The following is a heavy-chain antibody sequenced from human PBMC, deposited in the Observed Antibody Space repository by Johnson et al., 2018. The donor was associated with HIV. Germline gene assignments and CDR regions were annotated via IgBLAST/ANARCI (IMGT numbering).Heavy chain of an antibody. J-gene: IGHJ3*02. CDR2: IYSGGST. V-gene: IGHV3-NL1*01. D-gene: IGHD2-2*01. Sequence: QVQLLESGGGVVQPGGSLRLSCAASGFTFSSYGMHWVRQAPGKGLEWVSVIYSGGSTYYADSVKGRFTISRDNSKNTFYLQMNSLRAEDTAVYYSVVAAFSEGAFDIWGQGTMVTVSS. CDR1: GFTFSSYG. CDR3: VVAAFSEGAFDI.